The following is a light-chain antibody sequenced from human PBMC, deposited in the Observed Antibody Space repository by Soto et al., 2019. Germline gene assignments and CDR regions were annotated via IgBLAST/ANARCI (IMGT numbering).Light chain of an antibody. CDR2: KVS. Sequence: DIQMTQSPSTLSASVGDRVTITCRASENTGGWLAWYQHKPGKAPRLLIYKVSVLENGVPSRFSGSGSGTDFTLTISSLHPDYFATYYCQQSMTFGGGTLVEIK. CDR3: QQSMT. V-gene: IGKV1-5*03. J-gene: IGKJ4*01. CDR1: ENTGGW.